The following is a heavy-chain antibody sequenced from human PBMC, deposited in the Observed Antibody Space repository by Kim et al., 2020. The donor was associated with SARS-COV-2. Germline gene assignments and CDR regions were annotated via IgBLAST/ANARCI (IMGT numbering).Heavy chain of an antibody. D-gene: IGHD3-3*01. CDR3: AKAGLYYDFWSGYYPPFDY. V-gene: IGHV3-23*01. CDR1: GFTFSSYA. J-gene: IGHJ4*02. Sequence: GGSLRLSCAASGFTFSSYAMSWVRQAPGKGLEWVSAISGSGGSTYYADSVKGRFTISRDNSKNTLYLQMNSLRAEDTAVYYCAKAGLYYDFWSGYYPPFDYWGQGTLVTVS. CDR2: ISGSGGST.